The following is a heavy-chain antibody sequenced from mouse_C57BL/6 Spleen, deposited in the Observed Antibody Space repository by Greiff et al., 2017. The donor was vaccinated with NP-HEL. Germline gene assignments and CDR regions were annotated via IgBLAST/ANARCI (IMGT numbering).Heavy chain of an antibody. CDR1: GYTFTDYE. CDR2: IDPETGGT. D-gene: IGHD1-1*01. Sequence: LVESGAELVRPGASVTLSCKASGYTFTDYEMHWVKQTPVHGLEWIGAIDPETGGTAYNQKFKGKAILTADKSSSTAYMELRSLPSEDSAVYYCTRAGDYGSRSWFAYWGQGTLVTVSA. V-gene: IGHV1-15*01. CDR3: TRAGDYGSRSWFAY. J-gene: IGHJ3*01.